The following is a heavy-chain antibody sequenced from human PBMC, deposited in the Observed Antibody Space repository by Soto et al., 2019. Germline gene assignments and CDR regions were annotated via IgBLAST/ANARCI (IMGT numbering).Heavy chain of an antibody. D-gene: IGHD6-13*01. CDR3: ARVHSSSWYGLDY. Sequence: GGSLRLSCAASGFTVSSKYMSWVRQAPGKGLEWVSVIYSGGSTYYADSVKGRFTISRDNSKNTLYLQMNSLRAEDTAVYYCARVHSSSWYGLDYWGQGTLVTVSS. V-gene: IGHV3-53*01. CDR1: GFTVSSKY. J-gene: IGHJ4*02. CDR2: IYSGGST.